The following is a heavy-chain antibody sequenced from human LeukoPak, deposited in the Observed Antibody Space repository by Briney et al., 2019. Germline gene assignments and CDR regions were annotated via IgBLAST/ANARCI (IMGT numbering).Heavy chain of an antibody. D-gene: IGHD3-10*01. Sequence: SETLSLTCAVYGGSFSGYYWSWIRQPPGKGLEWIGEINHSGSTNYNPSLKSRVTISVDTSKNQFSLKLSSVTAADTAVYYCARFYYYGSGSLSNGFDPWGQGTLVTVSS. V-gene: IGHV4-34*01. J-gene: IGHJ5*02. CDR1: GGSFSGYY. CDR3: ARFYYYGSGSLSNGFDP. CDR2: INHSGST.